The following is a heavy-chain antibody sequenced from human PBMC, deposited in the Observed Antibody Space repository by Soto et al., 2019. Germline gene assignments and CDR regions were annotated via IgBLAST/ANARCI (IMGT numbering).Heavy chain of an antibody. CDR3: ARDDAISGRARAFDG. V-gene: IGHV1-18*01. CDR2: ISGFNGNT. D-gene: IGHD6-25*01. CDR1: GYTFSTYY. J-gene: IGHJ3*01. Sequence: QVRLVQSGTVVTEPGASVKVSCKASGYTFSTYYISWVRQAPGQGLQWLGRISGFNGNTFSPQEVQDRVVMTMDTSTTTAYMELTSLRAAGTAVYYCARDDAISGRARAFDGWGQGTLVIVSS.